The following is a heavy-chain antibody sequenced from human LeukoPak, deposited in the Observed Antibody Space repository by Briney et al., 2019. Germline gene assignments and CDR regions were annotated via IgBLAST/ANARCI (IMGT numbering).Heavy chain of an antibody. CDR2: IYYSGST. Sequence: PSETLSLTCTVSGGSISSSSYYWGWIRQPPGKGLEWIGSIYYSGSTYYNPSLKSRVTVSVDTSKNQFSLKLSSVTAADTAVYYCARDRVAAAAPYYYYYYMDVWGKGTTVTVSS. J-gene: IGHJ6*03. D-gene: IGHD6-13*01. CDR1: GGSISSSSYY. V-gene: IGHV4-39*07. CDR3: ARDRVAAAAPYYYYYYMDV.